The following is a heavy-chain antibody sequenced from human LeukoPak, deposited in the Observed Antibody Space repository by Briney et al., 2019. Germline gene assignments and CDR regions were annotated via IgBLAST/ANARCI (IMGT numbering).Heavy chain of an antibody. V-gene: IGHV3-15*01. J-gene: IGHJ3*02. D-gene: IGHD2-2*01. Sequence: GGSLRLSCAGSGFIFTNTWMNWVRQAPGKGLEWVGRIKSETDGGTTDYAAPLKGRFTIPRDDSKNTLYLQMNSLRTEDTAIYYCALRYCSSTSCHRGTFDIWGQGTMVTVSS. CDR1: GFIFTNTW. CDR3: ALRYCSSTSCHRGTFDI. CDR2: IKSETDGGTT.